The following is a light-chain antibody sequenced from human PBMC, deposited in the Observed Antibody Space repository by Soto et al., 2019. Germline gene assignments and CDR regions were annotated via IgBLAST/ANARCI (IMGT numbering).Light chain of an antibody. CDR3: QKYNSAPLT. CDR1: QGIGVY. CDR2: AAS. Sequence: DIQMTQSPSSLSASLGDRVTITCRASQGIGVYLAWFQQKPGKVPKLLIYAASTLHSGVPSRFSGSGSGTDFTLTISSLQPEDFATYYCQKYNSAPLTFGRGTKVEIK. V-gene: IGKV1-27*01. J-gene: IGKJ4*01.